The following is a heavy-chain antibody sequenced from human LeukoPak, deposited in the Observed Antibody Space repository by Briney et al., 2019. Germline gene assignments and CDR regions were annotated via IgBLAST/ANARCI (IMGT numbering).Heavy chain of an antibody. CDR3: ARDHHYYDSSGYYAPYYYYGMDV. D-gene: IGHD3-22*01. CDR1: GGSIRSSYYY. CDR2: IYDSGST. J-gene: IGHJ6*02. Sequence: SETLSLTCTVSGGSIRSSYYYWGWIRQPPGKGLEWIGSIYDSGSTYYNPSLKSRVTISVDTSKNQFSLKLNSVTAADTAVYYCARDHHYYDSSGYYAPYYYYGMDVWGQGTTVTVSS. V-gene: IGHV4-39*02.